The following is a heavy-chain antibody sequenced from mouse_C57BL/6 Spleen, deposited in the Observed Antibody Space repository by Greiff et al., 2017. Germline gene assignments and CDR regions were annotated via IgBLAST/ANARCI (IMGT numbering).Heavy chain of an antibody. V-gene: IGHV1-72*01. D-gene: IGHD2-4*01. Sequence: QVHVKQPGAELVKPGASVKLSCKASGYTFTSYWMHWVKQRPGRGLEWIGRIDPNSGGTKYNEKFKSKATLTVDKPSSTAYMQLSSLTSEDSAVYYCARSNFMITTMRWYFDVWGTGTTVTVSS. CDR1: GYTFTSYW. CDR2: IDPNSGGT. CDR3: ARSNFMITTMRWYFDV. J-gene: IGHJ1*03.